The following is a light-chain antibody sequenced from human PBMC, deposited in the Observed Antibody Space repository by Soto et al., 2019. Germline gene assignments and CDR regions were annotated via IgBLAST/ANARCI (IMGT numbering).Light chain of an antibody. J-gene: IGKJ5*01. CDR3: QQYNQWPIT. CDR2: GAF. Sequence: EIVTTQSPAAQTAPPRERPTLSCQASQSAGTNLAWYQQKPGQAPRLLIHGAFTRATGIPARFSGSGSGTEFTLTISSLQSEDFAVFYCQQYNQWPITFGQGTRLEIK. CDR1: QSAGTN. V-gene: IGKV3-15*01.